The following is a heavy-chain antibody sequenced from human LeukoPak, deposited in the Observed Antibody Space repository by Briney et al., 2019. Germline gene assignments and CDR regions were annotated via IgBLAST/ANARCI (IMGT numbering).Heavy chain of an antibody. Sequence: ASVKVSCKASGGTFSGYAISWVRQAPGQGLEWMGRIIPILGIANYAQKFQGRVTITADKSTSTAYMELSSLRFEDTAVYYCARVLGSGSYDYYYYGMDVWGQGTTVTVSS. CDR1: GGTFSGYA. V-gene: IGHV1-69*04. CDR3: ARVLGSGSYDYYYYGMDV. J-gene: IGHJ6*02. CDR2: IIPILGIA. D-gene: IGHD3-10*01.